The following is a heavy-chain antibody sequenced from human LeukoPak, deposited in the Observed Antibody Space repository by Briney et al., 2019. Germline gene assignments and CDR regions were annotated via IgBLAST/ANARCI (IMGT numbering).Heavy chain of an antibody. V-gene: IGHV3-53*05. CDR3: AKDRVKKDGSGSYVRGYFDY. Sequence: GGSLRLSCAASGFTVSSNYMSWVRQAPGKGLEWVSVIYSGGSTYYADSVKGRFTISRDNSKNTLYLQMNSLRAEDTAVYYCAKDRVKKDGSGSYVRGYFDYWGQGTLVTVSS. J-gene: IGHJ4*02. D-gene: IGHD3-10*01. CDR1: GFTVSSNY. CDR2: IYSGGST.